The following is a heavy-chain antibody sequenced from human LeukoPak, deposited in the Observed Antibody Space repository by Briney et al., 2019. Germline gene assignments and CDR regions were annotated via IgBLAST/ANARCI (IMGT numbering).Heavy chain of an antibody. CDR2: IYPGDSDT. CDR3: ARRSGWDDYYYYGMDV. CDR1: GYSFTSYW. V-gene: IGHV5-51*01. Sequence: GESLKISCKGSGYSFTSYWIGWVRQMPGKGLEWMGIIYPGDSDTRYSPSFQGQVTISADKSISTAYLQWSSLKASDTAMYYCARRSGWDDYYYYGMDVWGQGTTVIVSS. D-gene: IGHD6-19*01. J-gene: IGHJ6*02.